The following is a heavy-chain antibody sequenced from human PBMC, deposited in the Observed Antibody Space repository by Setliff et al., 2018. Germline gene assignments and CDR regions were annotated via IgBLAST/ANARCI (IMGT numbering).Heavy chain of an antibody. CDR2: IYYSGST. CDR3: ARVKIAILPAAIDY. V-gene: IGHV4-39*07. D-gene: IGHD2-2*01. Sequence: KSSETLSLTCTVSGGSISSSSYYWGWIRQPPGKGLEWIGSIYYSGSTYYNPSLKSRVTISVDTSKNQFSLKLSPVTAADTAVYYCARVKIAILPAAIDYWGQGTLVTVSS. CDR1: GGSISSSSYY. J-gene: IGHJ4*02.